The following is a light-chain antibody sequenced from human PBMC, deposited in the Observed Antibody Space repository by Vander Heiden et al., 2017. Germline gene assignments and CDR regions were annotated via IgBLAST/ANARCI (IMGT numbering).Light chain of an antibody. CDR2: TTS. CDR1: QSIATY. Sequence: DIQMTQSPSSLSASVGDRVTITCRASQSIATYLNWYQRKPGKAPKLLIYTTSSLQSGVPSRFSGSGSGTDFTLTISSLQPEDSAVYYCQQSYSTPHTFAQGTKLEIK. J-gene: IGKJ2*01. CDR3: QQSYSTPHT. V-gene: IGKV1-39*01.